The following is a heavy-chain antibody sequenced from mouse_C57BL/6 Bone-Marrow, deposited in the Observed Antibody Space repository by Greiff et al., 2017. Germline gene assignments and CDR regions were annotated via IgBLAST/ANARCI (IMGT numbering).Heavy chain of an antibody. J-gene: IGHJ4*01. V-gene: IGHV5-4*01. Sequence: EVKVEESGGGLVKPGGSLKLSCAASGFTFSSYAMSWVRQTPEKRLEWVATISDGGSYTYYPDNVKGRFTISRDNAKNNLYLQMSHLKSEDTAMYYCARDPGADYWGQGTSVTVSS. CDR2: ISDGGSYT. CDR3: ARDPGADY. CDR1: GFTFSSYA.